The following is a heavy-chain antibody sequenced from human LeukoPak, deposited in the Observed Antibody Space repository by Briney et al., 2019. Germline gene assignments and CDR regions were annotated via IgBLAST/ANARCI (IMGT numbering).Heavy chain of an antibody. CDR3: VRVYIYGRSYFDY. CDR2: IHRGGTT. Sequence: PSETLSLTCTVSGYSINSGFYWGWILQPPGKGLEWIGTIHRGGTTDYNPSLKSRLTISVDTSKNQFSLHLTSVTAADTAVYYCVRVYIYGRSYFDYWGQGTLVTVSS. J-gene: IGHJ4*02. V-gene: IGHV4-38-2*02. D-gene: IGHD5-18*01. CDR1: GYSINSGFY.